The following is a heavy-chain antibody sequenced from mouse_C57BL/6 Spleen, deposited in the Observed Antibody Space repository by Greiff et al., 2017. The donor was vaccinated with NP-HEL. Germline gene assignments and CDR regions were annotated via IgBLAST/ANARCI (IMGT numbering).Heavy chain of an antibody. CDR2: INPNSGST. V-gene: IGHV1-64*01. CDR1: GYTFTSYW. J-gene: IGHJ3*01. Sequence: QVQLQQPGAELVKPGASVKLSCKASGYTFTSYWMQWVKQRPGQGLEWIGMINPNSGSTNYNEKFNSKATLTVDKSSSPAYMQLSSLPSEDTAVYYCARGDVRSLCAYWGQGTLVTVSA. D-gene: IGHD6-2*01. CDR3: ARGDVRSLCAY.